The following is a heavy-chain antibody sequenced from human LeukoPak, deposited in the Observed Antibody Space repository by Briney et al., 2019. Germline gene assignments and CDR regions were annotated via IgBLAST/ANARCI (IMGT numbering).Heavy chain of an antibody. D-gene: IGHD2-2*01. J-gene: IGHJ3*02. CDR1: GFTFSSYG. CDR2: IWYDGSNK. V-gene: IGHV3-30*19. Sequence: GGSLRLSCAASGFTFSSYGMHWVRQAPGKGLEWVAVIWYDGSNKYYADSVKGRFTISRDNSKNTLYLQMNSLRAEDTAVYYCARYCSSTSCYGAFDIWGQGTMVTVSS. CDR3: ARYCSSTSCYGAFDI.